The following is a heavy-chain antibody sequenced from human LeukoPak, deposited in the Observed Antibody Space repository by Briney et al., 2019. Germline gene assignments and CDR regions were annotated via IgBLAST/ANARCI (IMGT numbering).Heavy chain of an antibody. CDR1: GFTFSSYG. J-gene: IGHJ4*02. Sequence: GGSLRLSCAASGFTFSSYGMHWVRQAPGKGLEWVAVIWYDGSNKYYADSVKGRFTISRDNSKNTLYLQMNSLRAEDTAVYYCASHYGSGSSFDYWGQGTLVTVSS. CDR3: ASHYGSGSSFDY. CDR2: IWYDGSNK. V-gene: IGHV3-33*01. D-gene: IGHD3-10*01.